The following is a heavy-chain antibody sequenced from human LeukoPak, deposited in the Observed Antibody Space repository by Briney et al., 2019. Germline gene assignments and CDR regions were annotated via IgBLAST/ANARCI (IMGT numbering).Heavy chain of an antibody. V-gene: IGHV3-53*01. CDR1: GLTVSSNC. CDR2: IYSGGNT. D-gene: IGHD3-10*01. CDR3: ARIYYGDNWFDP. Sequence: GGSLRLSCAASGLTVSSNCMSWVRQAPGKGLEWVSFIYSGGNTYYADSVKGRFTISRDNSKNTVHLQMNSLRTEDTAMYYCARIYYGDNWFDPWGQGTLVTVSS. J-gene: IGHJ5*02.